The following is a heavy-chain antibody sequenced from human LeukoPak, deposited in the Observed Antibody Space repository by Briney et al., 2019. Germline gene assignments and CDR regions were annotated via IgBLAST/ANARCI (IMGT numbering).Heavy chain of an antibody. Sequence: SETLSLTCTVSGGSISSYYWSWIRQPPGKGLEWIGYIYYSGSTNYNPSLKSRVTISVDTSKNQFSLKLSSVTAADTAVYYCARDLGGAAAGPFDYWGQGTLVTVSS. CDR1: GGSISSYY. CDR2: IYYSGST. V-gene: IGHV4-59*12. D-gene: IGHD6-13*01. CDR3: ARDLGGAAAGPFDY. J-gene: IGHJ4*02.